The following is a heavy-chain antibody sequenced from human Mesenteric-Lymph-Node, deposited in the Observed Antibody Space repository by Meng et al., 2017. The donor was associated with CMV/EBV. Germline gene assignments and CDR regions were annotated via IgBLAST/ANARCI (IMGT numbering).Heavy chain of an antibody. V-gene: IGHV1-2*02. J-gene: IGHJ6*02. CDR1: GYTFTGYY. CDR3: ARLEYYDFWSGKADYGMDV. CDR2: INPNSGGT. D-gene: IGHD3-3*01. Sequence: ASVKVSCKASGYTFTGYYMHWVRQAPGQGLEWMGWINPNSGGTNYAQKFQGRVTMTRDTSISTAYMELSRLRSDDTAVYYCARLEYYDFWSGKADYGMDVWGQGTTVTVSS.